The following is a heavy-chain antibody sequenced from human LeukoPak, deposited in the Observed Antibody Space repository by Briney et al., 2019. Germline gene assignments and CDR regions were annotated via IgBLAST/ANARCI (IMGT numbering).Heavy chain of an antibody. CDR1: GYTFTGYY. Sequence: ASVKVSFKASGYTFTGYYMHWVRQAPGQGLEWMGWINPNSGGTNYAQKFQGRVTMTRDTSISTAYMELSRLRSDDTAVYYCARERTRGYCSSTSCYMSYGYWGQGTLVSVS. V-gene: IGHV1-2*02. D-gene: IGHD2-2*02. J-gene: IGHJ4*02. CDR3: ARERTRGYCSSTSCYMSYGY. CDR2: INPNSGGT.